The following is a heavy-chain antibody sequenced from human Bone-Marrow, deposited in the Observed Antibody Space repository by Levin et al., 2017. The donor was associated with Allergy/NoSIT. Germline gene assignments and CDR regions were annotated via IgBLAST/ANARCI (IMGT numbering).Heavy chain of an antibody. CDR1: GFTFSSHW. J-gene: IGHJ6*03. Sequence: GESLKISCVASGFTFSSHWMSWVRQARGQGLEWVANIMQDGSEKYYADSVKGRLTISRDNAKSTLYLQMSSLRAEDTAVYYCARDRVSCAGGVCCIYYWYFVVVWGTGTTETV. V-gene: IGHV3-7*03. CDR2: IMQDGSEK. CDR3: ARDRVSCAGGVCCIYYWYFVVV. D-gene: IGHD2-8*02.